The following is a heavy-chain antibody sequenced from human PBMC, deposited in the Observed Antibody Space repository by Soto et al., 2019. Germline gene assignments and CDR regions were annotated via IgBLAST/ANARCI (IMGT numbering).Heavy chain of an antibody. D-gene: IGHD2-2*02. CDR2: ISYDGRNK. CDR1: GFTFSSYA. CDR3: ARDISRTVVVPAAIEERYGMDV. V-gene: IGHV3-30*04. Sequence: GVLRLSCAASGFTFSSYAMHLVRQAPGKVLGWVAVISYDGRNKYYADSVKGRFTISRDNSKNTLYLQMNSLRAEDTAVYYCARDISRTVVVPAAIEERYGMDVWGQGXTVTVSS. J-gene: IGHJ6*02.